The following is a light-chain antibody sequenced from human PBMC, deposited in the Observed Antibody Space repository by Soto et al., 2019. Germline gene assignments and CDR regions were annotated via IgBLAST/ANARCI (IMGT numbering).Light chain of an antibody. CDR3: QQYNNWPWT. CDR1: HSISGA. Sequence: EIVMTQSPATLSVSPGGRATLSCRASHSISGALAWYQQKPGQAPRPIIYGASARTTSFPARFSGSGSGTDFTLTISSLQSEDFAVDYCQQYNNWPWTFGQGTKVDI. CDR2: GAS. V-gene: IGKV3-15*01. J-gene: IGKJ1*01.